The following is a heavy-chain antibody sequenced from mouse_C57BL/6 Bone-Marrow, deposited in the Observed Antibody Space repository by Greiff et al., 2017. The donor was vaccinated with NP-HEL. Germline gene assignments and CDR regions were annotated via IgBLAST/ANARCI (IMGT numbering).Heavy chain of an antibody. D-gene: IGHD2-3*01. J-gene: IGHJ3*01. CDR3: ARGGWLL. V-gene: IGHV1-82*01. CDR1: GYAFSSSW. CDR2: LYPGDGDT. Sequence: VQLQQSGPELVKPGASVKISCKASGYAFSSSWMNWVKQRPGKGLEWIGRLYPGDGDTNYNGKFKGKATLTADKSSSTAYMQLSSLTAEDSAVYFCARGGWLLWGQGTLVTVSA.